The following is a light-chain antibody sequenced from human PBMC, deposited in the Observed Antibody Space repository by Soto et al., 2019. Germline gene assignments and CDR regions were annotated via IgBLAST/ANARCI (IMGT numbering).Light chain of an antibody. J-gene: IGKJ1*01. CDR2: WAS. CDR3: PQN. V-gene: IGKV4-1*01. Sequence: DIVMTQSPDSLAVSLGERATINCKSSQTILYGPNNKNYLAWYQQKPGQPPKLLIYWASTRESGVPDRFSGSGSETDFTLTISSLQAEDVAVYNHPQNFGQGTKVEIK. CDR1: QTILYGPNNKNY.